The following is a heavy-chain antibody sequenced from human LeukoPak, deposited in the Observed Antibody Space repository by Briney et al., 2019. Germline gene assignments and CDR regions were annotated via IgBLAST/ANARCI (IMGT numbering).Heavy chain of an antibody. V-gene: IGHV1-69*05. CDR3: ARAGYYYDSSANHD. D-gene: IGHD3-22*01. CDR1: EGTFSSYA. CDR2: IIPIFGTA. Sequence: GASVKVSCKASEGTFSSYAISWVRQAPGQGLEWMGRIIPIFGTANYAQKFQGRVTITTDESTSTAYMELSSLRSEDTAVYYCARAGYYYDSSANHDWGQGTLVTVSS. J-gene: IGHJ4*02.